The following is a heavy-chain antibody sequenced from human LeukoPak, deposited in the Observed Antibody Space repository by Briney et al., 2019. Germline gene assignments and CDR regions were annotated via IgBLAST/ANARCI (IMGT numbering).Heavy chain of an antibody. D-gene: IGHD2-15*01. CDR2: IHYSGST. CDR1: GGSISSYY. CDR3: ARVRCSGGSCPYYYYYYMDV. V-gene: IGHV4-59*12. Sequence: KTSETLSLTCTVSGGSISSYYWSWIRQPPGKRLEWIGSIHYSGSTYYNPSLQSRVTISIDTSKNQFSLKLRFVTAADTAVYYCARVRCSGGSCPYYYYYYMDVWGKGTTVTVSS. J-gene: IGHJ6*03.